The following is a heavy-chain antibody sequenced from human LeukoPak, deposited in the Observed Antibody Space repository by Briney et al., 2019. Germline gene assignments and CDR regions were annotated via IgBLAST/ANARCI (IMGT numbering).Heavy chain of an antibody. CDR1: GGSISSSSYY. J-gene: IGHJ5*02. Sequence: SETLSLTCTVSGGSISSSSYYWGWIRQPPGKGLEWIGSIYYSGSTYYNPSLKSRVAISVDTSKNQFSLKLSSVTAADTAVYYCARSIVVVPAAISWFDPWGQGTLVTVSS. CDR3: ARSIVVVPAAISWFDP. D-gene: IGHD2-2*01. V-gene: IGHV4-39*01. CDR2: IYYSGST.